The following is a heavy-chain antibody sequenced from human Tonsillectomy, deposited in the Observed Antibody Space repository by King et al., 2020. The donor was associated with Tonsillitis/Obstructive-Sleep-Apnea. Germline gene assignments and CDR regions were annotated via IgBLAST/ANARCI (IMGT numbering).Heavy chain of an antibody. CDR3: ASGAGDFWRGPINWFVP. D-gene: IGHD3-3*01. CDR1: GYTFTSFG. V-gene: IGHV7-4-1*02. Sequence: VQLVESGSELKKPGASVKVSCKASGYTFTSFGMNWVRQAPGQGLEWMGWINTNTGNPTYAQGFTGRFVFSLDTSVSTAYLHISSLKAEDTAVYYCASGAGDFWRGPINWFVPCGPGTLVTVSS. CDR2: INTNTGNP. J-gene: IGHJ5*02.